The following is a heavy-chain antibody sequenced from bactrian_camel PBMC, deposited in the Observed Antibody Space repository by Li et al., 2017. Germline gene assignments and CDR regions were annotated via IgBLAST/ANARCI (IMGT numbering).Heavy chain of an antibody. CDR1: GYTYNRNC. J-gene: IGHJ7*01. Sequence: HVQLVESGGGSVQAGGSLRLSCAASGYTYNRNCMAWFRQSPGKEREGVATIARDGSTTYADSVKGRFTISQDNAKNTVYLQMNSLKPEDTAMYYCAVRQYLYGYCDVAILRGMDHWGKGTQVTVS. CDR2: IARDGST. D-gene: IGHD2*01. V-gene: IGHV3S53*01.